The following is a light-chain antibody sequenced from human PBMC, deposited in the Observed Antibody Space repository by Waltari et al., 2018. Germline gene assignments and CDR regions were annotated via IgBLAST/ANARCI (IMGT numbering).Light chain of an antibody. Sequence: SSELTQDPAVSVALGQTVRITCQGDSLRSYSARWYQQKPGQAPVLVIYGKNNRPSGLPDRFSGSNSGNTASWTITGAQAEEEADYYCNSRDSSGNVVFGGGNKLTVL. CDR3: NSRDSSGNVV. CDR2: GKN. J-gene: IGLJ2*01. CDR1: SLRSYS. V-gene: IGLV3-19*01.